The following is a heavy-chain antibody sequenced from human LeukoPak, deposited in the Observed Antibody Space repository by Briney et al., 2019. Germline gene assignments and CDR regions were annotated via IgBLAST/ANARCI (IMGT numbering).Heavy chain of an antibody. CDR1: GFTFSSYG. V-gene: IGHV3-30*18. D-gene: IGHD6-19*01. J-gene: IGHJ4*02. Sequence: PGGSLRLSCAASGFTFSSYGMHWVRQAPGKGLEWVAVISYDGSNKYYADSVKGRFTISRDNSKNTLYLRMNSLRAEDTAVYYCAKDDIAVAGTFGYWGQGTLVTVSS. CDR2: ISYDGSNK. CDR3: AKDDIAVAGTFGY.